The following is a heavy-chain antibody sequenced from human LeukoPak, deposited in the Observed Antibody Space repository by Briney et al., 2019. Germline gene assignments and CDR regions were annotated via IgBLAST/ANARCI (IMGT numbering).Heavy chain of an antibody. D-gene: IGHD3-3*01. Sequence: GGSLRLSCAASGFTFSSYSMNWVRQAPGKGLELVSSISSSSSYIYYADSVKGRFTISRDNAKNSLYLQMNSLRAEDTAVYYCASLDTYYDFWSGAHDAFDIWGQGTMVTVPS. CDR3: ASLDTYYDFWSGAHDAFDI. V-gene: IGHV3-21*01. CDR2: ISSSSSYI. CDR1: GFTFSSYS. J-gene: IGHJ3*02.